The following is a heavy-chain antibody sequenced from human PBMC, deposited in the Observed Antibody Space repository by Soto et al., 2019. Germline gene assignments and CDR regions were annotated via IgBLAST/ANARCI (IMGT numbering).Heavy chain of an antibody. CDR2: ISAYNGNT. Sequence: ASVKVSCKASGYTFTIYGISWVRQAPGQGLEWMGWISAYNGNTNYAQKLQGRVTMTTDTSTSTAYMELRSLRSDDTAVYYCARVAVVVTYDAFDIWGQGTMVTVSS. D-gene: IGHD3-22*01. J-gene: IGHJ3*02. CDR1: GYTFTIYG. CDR3: ARVAVVVTYDAFDI. V-gene: IGHV1-18*01.